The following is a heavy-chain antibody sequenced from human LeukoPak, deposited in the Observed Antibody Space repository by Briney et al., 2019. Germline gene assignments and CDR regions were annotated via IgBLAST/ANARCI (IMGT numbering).Heavy chain of an antibody. CDR1: GYSFTSYW. D-gene: IGHD2-2*02. V-gene: IGHV5-51*01. J-gene: IGHJ4*02. Sequence: GESLKISCKGSGYSFTSYWIGWVRQMPGKGLGWMGIIYPGDSDTRYSPSFQGQVTISADKSISTAYLQWSSLKASDTAMYYCARCRNYCSSTSCYTMGEFDYWGQGTLVTVSS. CDR3: ARCRNYCSSTSCYTMGEFDY. CDR2: IYPGDSDT.